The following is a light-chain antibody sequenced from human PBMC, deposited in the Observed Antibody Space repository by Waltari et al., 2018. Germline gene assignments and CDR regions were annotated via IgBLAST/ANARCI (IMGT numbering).Light chain of an antibody. V-gene: IGLV2-14*03. CDR2: DVS. J-gene: IGLJ3*02. Sequence: QSALTQPASVSGSPGQSVTISCTGTSSDFGSSNSVSWYQDHPGQGPKVIIYDVSDRPSGVSARFSGSKSGNTASLTISGLQAEDEADYYCSSESSDKVVLFGGGTKVTVL. CDR3: SSESSDKVVL. CDR1: SSDFGSSNS.